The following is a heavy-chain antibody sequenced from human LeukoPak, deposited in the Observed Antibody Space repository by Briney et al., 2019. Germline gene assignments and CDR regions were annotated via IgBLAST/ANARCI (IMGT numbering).Heavy chain of an antibody. Sequence: TGGSLRLSCAASGFTFSSYTMHWVRQAPGKGLEWVAIISSDGSNEFYADSVKGRITISRDNSKNTLYLQMNSLRAEDTAVYYCARGITGATGYYYYYMDVWGKGTTVTVSS. J-gene: IGHJ6*03. CDR2: ISSDGSNE. V-gene: IGHV3-30*14. CDR3: ARGITGATGYYYYYMDV. D-gene: IGHD1-7*01. CDR1: GFTFSSYT.